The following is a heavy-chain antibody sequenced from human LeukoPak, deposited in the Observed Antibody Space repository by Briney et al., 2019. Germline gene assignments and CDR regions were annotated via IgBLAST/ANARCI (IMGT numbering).Heavy chain of an antibody. CDR3: ARDCSSTSCYRPNDYYYYGMDV. J-gene: IGHJ6*02. Sequence: SVKVSCKASGGTFSSYAISLVRRAPGQGLEWMGRSISILGIANYAQKFQGRVTITADKSTSTAYMELSSLRSEDTAVYYCARDCSSTSCYRPNDYYYYGMDVWGQGTTVTVSS. CDR2: SISILGIA. CDR1: GGTFSSYA. V-gene: IGHV1-69*04. D-gene: IGHD2-2*01.